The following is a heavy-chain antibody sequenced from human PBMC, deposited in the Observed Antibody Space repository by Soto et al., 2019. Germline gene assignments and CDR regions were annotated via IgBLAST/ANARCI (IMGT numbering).Heavy chain of an antibody. CDR3: AKVRQHHYGMDV. Sequence: GGSLRLSCAASGFTFSSYGMHWVRQAPGKGLEWVAVISYDGSNKYYADSVRGRFTISRDNSKNTLYLQMNSLRAEDTAVYYCAKVRQHHYGMDVWGQGTTVTVSS. J-gene: IGHJ6*02. V-gene: IGHV3-30*18. CDR2: ISYDGSNK. D-gene: IGHD1-1*01. CDR1: GFTFSSYG.